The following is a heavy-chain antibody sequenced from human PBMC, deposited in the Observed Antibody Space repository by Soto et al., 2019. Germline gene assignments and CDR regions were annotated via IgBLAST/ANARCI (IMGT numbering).Heavy chain of an antibody. V-gene: IGHV2-5*01. CDR3: AHRYYDILTGYYKVY. Sequence: QITLKESGPTLVKPTQTLTLTCTFSGFSLSTSGVGVGWIRQPPGKALEWLALIYWNDDKRYSPSLKSRLTNTKDTSKNQVVLTMTNMDPVDTATYYCAHRYYDILTGYYKVYWGQGTLVTVSS. J-gene: IGHJ4*02. CDR2: IYWNDDK. CDR1: GFSLSTSGVG. D-gene: IGHD3-9*01.